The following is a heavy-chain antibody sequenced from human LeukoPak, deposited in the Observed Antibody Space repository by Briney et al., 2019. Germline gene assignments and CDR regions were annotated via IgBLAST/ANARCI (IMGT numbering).Heavy chain of an antibody. V-gene: IGHV3-74*01. CDR3: VRDGVGAPPFDY. CDR1: GFTFSSNW. Sequence: GGSLRLSCAASGFTFSSNWMHWVRQAPGRGLVWVSRIKGDGSSTSYADSVKGRFTISRDNAKNTLFLQMNSLRAEDTAVYYCVRDGVGAPPFDYWGQGTLVTVSS. J-gene: IGHJ4*02. CDR2: IKGDGSST. D-gene: IGHD1-26*01.